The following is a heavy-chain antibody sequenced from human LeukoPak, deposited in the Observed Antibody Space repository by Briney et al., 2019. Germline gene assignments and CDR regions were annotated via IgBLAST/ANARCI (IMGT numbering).Heavy chain of an antibody. CDR2: IYSSGST. D-gene: IGHD3-10*01. CDR1: GGSISSYY. Sequence: SETLSLTCTVSGGSISSYYWSWIRQSAGKGLEWIGRIYSSGSTNYNPSLKSRVTMSVDMSKNQFSLKLSSVTAADTAVYYCARAADLAGTHYLYYFDSWGQGTLVTVSS. V-gene: IGHV4-4*07. CDR3: ARAADLAGTHYLYYFDS. J-gene: IGHJ4*02.